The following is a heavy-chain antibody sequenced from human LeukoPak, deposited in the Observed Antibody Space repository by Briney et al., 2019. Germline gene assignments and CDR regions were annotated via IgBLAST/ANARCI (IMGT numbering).Heavy chain of an antibody. V-gene: IGHV1-18*01. Sequence: GASVNVSCKASGYTFTSYGISWVRQAPGQGLEWMGWISAYNGNTNYAQKLQGRVTMTTDTSTSTAYMELRSLRSDDTAVYYCARDSGVVVPAADDYWGQGTLVTVSS. D-gene: IGHD2-2*01. CDR3: ARDSGVVVPAADDY. CDR1: GYTFTSYG. J-gene: IGHJ4*02. CDR2: ISAYNGNT.